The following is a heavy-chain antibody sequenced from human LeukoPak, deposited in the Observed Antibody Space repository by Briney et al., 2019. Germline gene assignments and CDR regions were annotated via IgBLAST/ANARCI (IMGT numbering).Heavy chain of an antibody. Sequence: PGGSLRLSCAASGFTFSSYWMSWVRQTPGKGLEWVANIIQDGSEKSYVDSVKGRFTISRDNAKNTLYLQMNSLRAEDTAVYYCAKDTMIVVDHANYYFDYWGQGTLVTVSS. CDR3: AKDTMIVVDHANYYFDY. CDR1: GFTFSSYW. V-gene: IGHV3-7*03. CDR2: IIQDGSEK. D-gene: IGHD3-22*01. J-gene: IGHJ4*02.